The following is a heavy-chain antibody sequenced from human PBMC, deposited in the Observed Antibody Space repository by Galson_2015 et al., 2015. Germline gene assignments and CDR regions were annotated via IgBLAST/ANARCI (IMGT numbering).Heavy chain of an antibody. J-gene: IGHJ4*02. D-gene: IGHD3-10*01. Sequence: SVKVSCKASGYTFTNYFIQWVRQAPGQGLEWVGAINPSGAATFYAQKLQGRVTMTRDTPTSTVYVELSSLGSEDTAVYYCARELGGTYYFDYWGLGTLVTVFS. CDR2: INPSGAAT. V-gene: IGHV1-46*04. CDR1: GYTFTNYF. CDR3: ARELGGTYYFDY.